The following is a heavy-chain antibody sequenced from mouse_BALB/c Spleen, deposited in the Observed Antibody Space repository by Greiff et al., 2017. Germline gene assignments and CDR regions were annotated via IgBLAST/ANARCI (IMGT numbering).Heavy chain of an antibody. V-gene: IGHV5-4*02. CDR3: ARDRDGYAY. CDR1: GFTFSDYY. CDR2: ISDGGSYT. Sequence: EVNVVESGGGSVKPGGSLKLSCAASGFTFSDYYMYWVRQTPEKRLEWVATISDGGSYTYYPDSVKGRFTISRDNAKNNLYLQMSSLKSEDTAMYYCARDRDGYAYWGQGTLVTVSA. D-gene: IGHD2-3*01. J-gene: IGHJ3*01.